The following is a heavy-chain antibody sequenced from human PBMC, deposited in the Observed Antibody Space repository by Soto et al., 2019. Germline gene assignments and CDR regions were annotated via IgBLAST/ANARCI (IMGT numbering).Heavy chain of an antibody. Sequence: QVQLQESGPRLVKPSETLSLTCSVSGSSISPYYWTWLRQAPGKGLEWIGYLFYRGTATYNPALKSRVTISLDTSKKQFSLRLSSVTAADTAVYYCAREKDRILGGYAFGYWGPGTTVTVSS. J-gene: IGHJ3*01. D-gene: IGHD1-26*01. CDR1: GSSISPYY. CDR3: AREKDRILGGYAFGY. V-gene: IGHV4-59*01. CDR2: LFYRGTA.